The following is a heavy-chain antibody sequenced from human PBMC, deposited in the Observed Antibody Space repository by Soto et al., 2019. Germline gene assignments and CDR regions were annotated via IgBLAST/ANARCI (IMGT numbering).Heavy chain of an antibody. CDR2: IYYSGIT. CDR3: KRRSRDGYSYDS. D-gene: IGHD4-4*01. CDR1: GGSISSSSFY. Sequence: SETLSLTCTVSGGSISSSSFYWGWIRQPPGKGLEWIGNIYYSGITYYNPSLKSRVTISVDTSKNQFPLKLTSVTAPDTAVYYCKRRSRDGYSYDSWGRGTVVTVSS. V-gene: IGHV4-39*01. J-gene: IGHJ5*01.